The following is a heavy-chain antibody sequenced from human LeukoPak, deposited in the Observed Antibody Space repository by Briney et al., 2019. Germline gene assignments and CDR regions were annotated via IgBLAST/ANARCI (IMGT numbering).Heavy chain of an antibody. Sequence: GASVTVSFTSSVYTFTAYYIHWVRQAPGQGLEWMGWISPNSGGTDYAHKFQGRVTMTSDTSISTAYMEVSRLTSGDTAVYYWAREASNMVRVVRGKWGEGTLVTVS. J-gene: IGHJ4*02. CDR2: ISPNSGGT. V-gene: IGHV1-2*02. CDR3: AREASNMVRVVRGK. CDR1: VYTFTAYY. D-gene: IGHD3-10*01.